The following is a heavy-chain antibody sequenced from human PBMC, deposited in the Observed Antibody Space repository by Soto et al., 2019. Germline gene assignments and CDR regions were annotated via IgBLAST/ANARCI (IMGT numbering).Heavy chain of an antibody. Sequence: SETLSLTCSVAGGSISTTDSYWNWIRQTPGKGLEWIGSIHYSGTTYYTTSLKSRVTISVDTSKNQFSLKLSSVTAADTAVYFCARDYYDNGNWLDSWGQGTQVTVSS. CDR2: IHYSGTT. D-gene: IGHD3-22*01. V-gene: IGHV4-39*02. CDR1: GGSISTTDSY. J-gene: IGHJ5*01. CDR3: ARDYYDNGNWLDS.